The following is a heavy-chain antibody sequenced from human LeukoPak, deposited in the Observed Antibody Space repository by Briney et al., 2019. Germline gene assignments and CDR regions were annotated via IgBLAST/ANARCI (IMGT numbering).Heavy chain of an antibody. V-gene: IGHV3-74*01. CDR1: GFTFSSQW. J-gene: IGHJ4*02. CDR2: INGDGSST. D-gene: IGHD3-16*01. Sequence: GGSLRLSCAASGFTFSSQWMHWVRHAPGKGLVWVSRINGDGSSTTYADSVKGRFTISRDNAKNTMYLQMNSLRAEDTAVYHCASRSLGWGQGTLVTVSS. CDR3: ASRSLG.